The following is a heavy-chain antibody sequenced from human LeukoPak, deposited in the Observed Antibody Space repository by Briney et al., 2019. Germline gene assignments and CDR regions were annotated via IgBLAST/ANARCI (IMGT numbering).Heavy chain of an antibody. CDR2: IYYSGST. J-gene: IGHJ4*02. CDR3: ARHSMVTSMTIFDY. Sequence: SETLSLTCTAYGGSISSSNYYWGWIRQPPGKGLEWIGSIYYSGSTYYNPSLKSRVTISVDTSKNQFSLKLNSVTAADTAVFYCARHSMVTSMTIFDYWGQGTLVTVSP. CDR1: GGSISSSNYY. D-gene: IGHD5-18*01. V-gene: IGHV4-39*01.